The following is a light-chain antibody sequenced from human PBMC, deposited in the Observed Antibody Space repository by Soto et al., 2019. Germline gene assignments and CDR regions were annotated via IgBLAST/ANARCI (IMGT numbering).Light chain of an antibody. V-gene: IGKV3-15*01. CDR2: GAS. J-gene: IGKJ5*01. CDR1: QSVTSN. Sequence: EIVVTQSPATLSVSPGERATLPCRASQSVTSNLAWYQQKPGQAPRLLIYGASTRATGIPARFGGSGSGTEFTLTISSLQSEDFAVYYCQQYNNWPTFGQGTRLEIK. CDR3: QQYNNWPT.